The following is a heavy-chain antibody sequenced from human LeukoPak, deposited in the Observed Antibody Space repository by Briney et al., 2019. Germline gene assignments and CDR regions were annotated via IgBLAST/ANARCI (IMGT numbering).Heavy chain of an antibody. Sequence: SETLSLTCTVSGGSISSYYWGWIRQPAGKGLEWIGRIYTSGSTNYNPSLKSRVTISVDTSKNQFSLKLSSVTVADTALYYCARGTTSSWYEYFQHWGQGTLVTVSS. CDR3: ARGTTSSWYEYFQH. V-gene: IGHV4-4*07. CDR2: IYTSGST. J-gene: IGHJ1*01. D-gene: IGHD6-13*01. CDR1: GGSISSYY.